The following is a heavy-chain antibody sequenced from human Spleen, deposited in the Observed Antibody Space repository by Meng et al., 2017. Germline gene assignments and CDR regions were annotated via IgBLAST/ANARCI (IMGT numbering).Heavy chain of an antibody. J-gene: IGHJ4*02. Sequence: QGRLPQWGSGLLKPSETLSPSCVVSGGSFSDYYWSWIRQPPGKGLEWIGEINHSGSTNYNPSLESRATISVDTSQNNLSLKLSSVTAADSAVYYCARGPTTMAHDFDYWGQGTLVTVSS. CDR3: ARGPTTMAHDFDY. CDR1: GGSFSDYY. CDR2: INHSGST. D-gene: IGHD4-11*01. V-gene: IGHV4-34*01.